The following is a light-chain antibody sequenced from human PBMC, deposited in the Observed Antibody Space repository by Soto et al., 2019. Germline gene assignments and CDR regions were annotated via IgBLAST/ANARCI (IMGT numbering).Light chain of an antibody. J-gene: IGKJ1*01. CDR1: QSLSGNY. V-gene: IGKV3-20*01. CDR3: QHYGASPWT. Sequence: NVLTQSPGTLSLSPGQRDTLSCRASQSLSGNYLAWYQQKPGQAPRVLIYRASIRATGISDRFSGSGSGTDFTLTISRLEPEDFAVYYCQHYGASPWTFGQGTKVDI. CDR2: RAS.